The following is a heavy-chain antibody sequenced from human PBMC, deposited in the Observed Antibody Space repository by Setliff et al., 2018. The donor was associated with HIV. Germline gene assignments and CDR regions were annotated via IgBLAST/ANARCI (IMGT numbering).Heavy chain of an antibody. V-gene: IGHV4-38-2*01. D-gene: IGHD4-17*01. CDR1: GYSISSGYY. Sequence: SETLSLTCGVSGYSISSGYYWGWIRQPPGKGLEWIGSIYRNGITYYNPSLKSRVTISVDTSQNQFSLKLSSVTAADTAIYYCARRIYGNNPYFDYWSQGTLGTVS. CDR3: ARRIYGNNPYFDY. J-gene: IGHJ4*02. CDR2: IYRNGIT.